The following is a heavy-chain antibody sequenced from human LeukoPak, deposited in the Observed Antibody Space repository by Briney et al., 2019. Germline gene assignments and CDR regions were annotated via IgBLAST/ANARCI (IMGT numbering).Heavy chain of an antibody. CDR1: GASISRYY. D-gene: IGHD2-21*01. CDR3: VRLVVDSRGIKEVAVEN. Sequence: SETLSLTCSVSGASISRYYCSWIRQPPGGGLEWIGYIYNRGTTNYNPSLKSRITMPMDTSKNQFSLNLRSVTAADTAVYYCVRLVVDSRGIKEVAVENWGQGTLVTVSS. CDR2: IYNRGTT. J-gene: IGHJ4*02. V-gene: IGHV4-59*08.